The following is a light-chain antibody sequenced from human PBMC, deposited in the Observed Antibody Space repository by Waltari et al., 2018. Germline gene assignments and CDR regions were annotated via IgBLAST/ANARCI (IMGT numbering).Light chain of an antibody. J-gene: IGKJ1*01. Sequence: DIVVTQSPLSLPVTPGEPASISCRSSQSLLHSNGYNYLDWYLQKPGQSPQLLIYLGSNRASGVPDRFSCTGSGTDFTLKINRVQAEDVGVYYCMQSLQALWTFGQGTKVDIK. CDR2: LGS. CDR1: QSLLHSNGYNY. V-gene: IGKV2-28*01. CDR3: MQSLQALWT.